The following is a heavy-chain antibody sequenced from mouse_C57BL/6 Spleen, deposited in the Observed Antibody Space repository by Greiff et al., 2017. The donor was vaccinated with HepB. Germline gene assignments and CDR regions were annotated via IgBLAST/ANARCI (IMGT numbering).Heavy chain of an antibody. D-gene: IGHD1-1*01. J-gene: IGHJ1*03. Sequence: QVQLKQSGPELVKPGASVKISCKASGYAFSSSWMNWVKQRPGKGLEWIGRIYPGDGDTNYNGKFKGKATLTADKSSSTAYMQLSSLTSEDSAVYFCASLYYYGSSSHWYFDVWGTGTTVTVSS. CDR2: IYPGDGDT. V-gene: IGHV1-82*01. CDR1: GYAFSSSW. CDR3: ASLYYYGSSSHWYFDV.